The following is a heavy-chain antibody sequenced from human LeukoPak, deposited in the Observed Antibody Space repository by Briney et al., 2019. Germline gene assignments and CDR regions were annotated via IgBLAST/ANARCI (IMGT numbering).Heavy chain of an antibody. CDR1: GYTFTGYY. V-gene: IGHV1-2*02. CDR3: ARSQMTYYYGSGSYYMRALDY. D-gene: IGHD3-10*01. J-gene: IGHJ4*02. Sequence: ASVKVSCKASGYTFTGYYMHWVRQAPGQGLEWMGWINPNSGGTNYAQKFQGRVTVTRDTSISTAYMELSRLRSDDTAVYYCARSQMTYYYGSGSYYMRALDYWGQGTLVTVSS. CDR2: INPNSGGT.